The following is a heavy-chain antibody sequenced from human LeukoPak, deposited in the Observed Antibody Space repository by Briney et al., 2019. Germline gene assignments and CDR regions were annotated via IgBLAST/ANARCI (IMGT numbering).Heavy chain of an antibody. D-gene: IGHD3-22*01. CDR2: IYYSGST. V-gene: IGHV4-39*01. CDR3: ARTGHDSSDYYYLDY. J-gene: IGHJ4*02. Sequence: SETLSLTCTVPGGSISSSSYYWGWIRQPPGKGLEWIGSIYYSGSTYYNPSLKSRVTISVDTSKNQFSLKLSSVTAADTAVYYCARTGHDSSDYYYLDYWGQGTLVTVSS. CDR1: GGSISSSSYY.